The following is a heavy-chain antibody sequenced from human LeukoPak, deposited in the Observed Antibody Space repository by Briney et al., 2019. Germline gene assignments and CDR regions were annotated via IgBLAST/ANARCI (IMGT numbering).Heavy chain of an antibody. V-gene: IGHV3-13*01. J-gene: IGHJ4*02. CDR3: ARFTRYCSGGSCYRFFDY. CDR2: IGTAGDT. Sequence: GGSLRLSCAASGFTFSSYDMHWVRQATGKGLEWVSAIGTAGDTYYPGSVKGRFTISRENAENSLYLQMNSLRAGDTAVYYCARFTRYCSGGSCYRFFDYWGQGTLVTVSS. CDR1: GFTFSSYD. D-gene: IGHD2-15*01.